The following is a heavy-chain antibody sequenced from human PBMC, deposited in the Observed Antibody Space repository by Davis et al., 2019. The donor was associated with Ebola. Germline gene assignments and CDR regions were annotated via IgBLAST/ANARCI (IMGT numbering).Heavy chain of an antibody. D-gene: IGHD3-22*01. J-gene: IGHJ4*02. Sequence: GGSLRLSCAASGFTFSSYAMHWVRQAPGKGLEWVSLISWDGRSTAYADSVRGRFSISRDNSRQFLYLQMNGLRAEDTALYYCTAYDSTFRNYWGQGTLVTVSS. V-gene: IGHV3-43D*03. CDR3: TAYDSTFRNY. CDR2: ISWDGRST. CDR1: GFTFSSYA.